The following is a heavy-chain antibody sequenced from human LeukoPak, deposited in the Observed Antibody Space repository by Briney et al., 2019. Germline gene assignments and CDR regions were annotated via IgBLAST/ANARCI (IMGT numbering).Heavy chain of an antibody. V-gene: IGHV4-39*07. CDR2: IYYSGSP. CDR3: ARVNYYDSSGYYYPEY. CDR1: GGSISNSSYS. Sequence: PSETLSLTCTVSGGSISNSSYSWGWIRQSPGKGLEWIGSIYYSGSPYYNPSLKSRVTISIDTSKNQFSLKLSSVTAADTAVYYCARVNYYDSSGYYYPEYWGQGTLVTVSS. J-gene: IGHJ4*02. D-gene: IGHD3-22*01.